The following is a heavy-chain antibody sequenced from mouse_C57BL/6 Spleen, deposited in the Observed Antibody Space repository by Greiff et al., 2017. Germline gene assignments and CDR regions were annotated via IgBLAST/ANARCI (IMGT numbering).Heavy chain of an antibody. CDR1: GFTFSSYA. Sequence: EVKLMESGGGLVKPGGSLKLSCAASGFTFSSYAMSWVRQTPEKRLEWVATISDGGSYTYYPDNVKGRFTISRDTAKNNLYLQMSDLKYEDTAMYYCARESNYCGGSDPFAYWGQGTLVTVSA. D-gene: IGHD1-1*01. CDR2: ISDGGSYT. V-gene: IGHV5-4*01. J-gene: IGHJ3*01. CDR3: ARESNYCGGSDPFAY.